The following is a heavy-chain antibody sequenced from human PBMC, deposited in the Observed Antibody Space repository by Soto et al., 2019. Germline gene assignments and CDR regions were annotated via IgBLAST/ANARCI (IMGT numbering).Heavy chain of an antibody. Sequence: EVQVVESGGGLVKPGGSLRLSCAASGFIFSNARMNWARQAPGKGLEWVGRIKSETDGGTADYAAPVNGRFTISRDDSKNTLYLQMNSLKTEDTAVYYCTTSTTIRGATAYWGQGTLVTVSS. CDR2: IKSETDGGTA. CDR1: GFIFSNAR. D-gene: IGHD3-10*01. J-gene: IGHJ4*02. V-gene: IGHV3-15*07. CDR3: TTSTTIRGATAY.